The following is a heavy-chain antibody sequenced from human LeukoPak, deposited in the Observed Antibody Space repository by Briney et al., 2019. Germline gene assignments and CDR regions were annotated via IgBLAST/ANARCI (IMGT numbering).Heavy chain of an antibody. CDR2: IYPGDSDT. CDR1: GYSFTNYW. J-gene: IGHJ4*02. D-gene: IGHD3-22*01. V-gene: IGHV5-51*01. Sequence: GESLKISCKGSGYSFTNYWIGWVRQMPGKGLEWMGIIYPGDSDTKYSPSFQGQVTISADKSTSTAYLQLSSLKASDIAMFYCARTYYYAGSGSITFDYWGQGTLLTVSS. CDR3: ARTYYYAGSGSITFDY.